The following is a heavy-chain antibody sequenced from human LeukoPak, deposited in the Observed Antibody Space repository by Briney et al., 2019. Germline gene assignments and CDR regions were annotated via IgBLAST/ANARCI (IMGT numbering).Heavy chain of an antibody. J-gene: IGHJ6*02. Sequence: PSETLSLTCAVYGWSLSGYYWSWIRKPQGKGLEWIGEINHSGSTNYNPSLKSRVTISVETSKNQFSLKLSSVTAADTAVYYCARDDYSNYYYYGMDVWGQGTTVTVSS. CDR2: INHSGST. CDR3: ARDDYSNYYYYGMDV. V-gene: IGHV4-34*01. D-gene: IGHD4-11*01. CDR1: GWSLSGYY.